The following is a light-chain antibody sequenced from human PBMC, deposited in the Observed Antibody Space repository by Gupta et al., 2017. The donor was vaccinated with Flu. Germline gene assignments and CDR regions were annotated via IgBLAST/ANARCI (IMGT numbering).Light chain of an antibody. J-gene: IGKJ1*01. Sequence: DIHLTQSPSTLSASVWDRVTITCRASQSLGGWLAWYQQKPGKVPKLLIYKASTLQSGVPSRFSGSGSGTEFTLTIGSLQPDDFATYYCQQYNTSPWTFGRGTKVEIK. CDR3: QQYNTSPWT. CDR2: KAS. V-gene: IGKV1-5*03. CDR1: QSLGGW.